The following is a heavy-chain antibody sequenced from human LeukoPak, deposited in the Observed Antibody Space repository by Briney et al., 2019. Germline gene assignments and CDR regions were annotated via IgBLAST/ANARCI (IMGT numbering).Heavy chain of an antibody. Sequence: GGSLRLACVASGFTVSSNYMNWVRQAPGKGLEWVSVIYSGGGTYYADSVKGRFTISRDNSKNTLYLQMNSLRAEDTAVYYCAKVGLAARSVFDYWGQGTLVTVSS. CDR2: IYSGGGT. J-gene: IGHJ4*02. V-gene: IGHV3-53*01. D-gene: IGHD6-6*01. CDR3: AKVGLAARSVFDY. CDR1: GFTVSSNY.